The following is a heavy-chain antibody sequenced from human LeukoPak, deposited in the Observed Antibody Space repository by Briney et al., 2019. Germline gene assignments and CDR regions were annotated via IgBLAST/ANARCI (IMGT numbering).Heavy chain of an antibody. CDR2: VKSGNYDI. J-gene: IGHJ4*02. CDR1: GFTFNTYS. CDR3: AKYTIVVVFDY. V-gene: IGHV3-48*01. Sequence: PGGSLRLSCAASGFTFNTYSMNWVRQAPGKGLEWLSYVKSGNYDIQYADSVTGRFTVSRDSATNSLYLQMNSLRAEDTAVYYCAKYTIVVVFDYWGQGTLVTVSS. D-gene: IGHD3-22*01.